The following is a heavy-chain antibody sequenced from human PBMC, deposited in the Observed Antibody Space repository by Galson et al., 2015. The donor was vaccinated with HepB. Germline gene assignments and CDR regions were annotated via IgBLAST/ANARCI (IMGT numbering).Heavy chain of an antibody. V-gene: IGHV1-3*01. Sequence: SVKVSCKASGYTFTSYAMHWVRQAPGQRLEWMGWINAGNGNTKYSQKFQGRVTITRDTSASTAYMELSSLRSEDTAVYYCARFGQPSYYYDGSGSLALDYWGQGTLVTVSS. CDR1: GYTFTSYA. CDR2: INAGNGNT. J-gene: IGHJ4*02. CDR3: ARFGQPSYYYDGSGSLALDY. D-gene: IGHD3-22*01.